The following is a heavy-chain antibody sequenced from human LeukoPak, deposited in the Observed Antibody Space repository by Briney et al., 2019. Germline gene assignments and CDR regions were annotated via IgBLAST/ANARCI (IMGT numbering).Heavy chain of an antibody. CDR3: ARAQPAIAAAGTGYY. J-gene: IGHJ4*02. CDR2: ISSSSKTI. Sequence: PGGSLRLSCAASGFTFSSYSMNWVRQAPGKGLEWVSYISSSSKTIYYADSVKGRFTISRDNAKNSLYLQMNSLRAEDTAVYYCARAQPAIAAAGTGYYWGQGTLVTVSS. D-gene: IGHD6-13*01. V-gene: IGHV3-48*01. CDR1: GFTFSSYS.